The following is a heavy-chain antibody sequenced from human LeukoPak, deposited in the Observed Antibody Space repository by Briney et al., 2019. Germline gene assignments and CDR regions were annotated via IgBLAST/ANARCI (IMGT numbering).Heavy chain of an antibody. J-gene: IGHJ4*02. CDR2: IIPIFGTA. V-gene: IGHV1-69*05. CDR1: GGTFSSYA. D-gene: IGHD6-13*01. Sequence: SVKVSCKASGGTFSSYAISWVRQAPGQGLEWMGGIIPIFGTANYAQKFQGRVTITTDESTSTAYMELSSLRAEDTAVYYCARAKEGVAAHYFDYWGQGTLVTVSS. CDR3: ARAKEGVAAHYFDY.